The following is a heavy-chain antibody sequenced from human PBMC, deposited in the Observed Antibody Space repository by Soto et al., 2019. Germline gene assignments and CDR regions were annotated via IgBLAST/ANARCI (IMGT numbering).Heavy chain of an antibody. CDR2: IYYSGST. CDR3: ARARMVRGIIYYYGMDV. Sequence: SETLSLTCTVSGGSLSSDGNYWSWIRQHPGKGLEWIGYIYYSGSTDYNPSLKSRVTISVDTSKNQFSLKLNSVTAADTAVYYCARARMVRGIIYYYGMDVWGQGTTVTVSS. J-gene: IGHJ6*02. D-gene: IGHD3-10*01. V-gene: IGHV4-31*03. CDR1: GGSLSSDGNY.